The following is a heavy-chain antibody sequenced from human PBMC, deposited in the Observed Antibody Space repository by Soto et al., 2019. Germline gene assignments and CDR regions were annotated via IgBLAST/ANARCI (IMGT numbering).Heavy chain of an antibody. J-gene: IGHJ5*02. CDR1: GYTLTSYA. D-gene: IGHD3-3*01. Sequence: ASVKVSCKASGYTLTSYAMHWVRQAPGQRLEWMGWINAGNGNTKYSQKFQGRVTITRDASASTAYMELSSLRSEDTAVYYCARVLGVAYNWFGPWGQGTLVTVSS. V-gene: IGHV1-3*01. CDR2: INAGNGNT. CDR3: ARVLGVAYNWFGP.